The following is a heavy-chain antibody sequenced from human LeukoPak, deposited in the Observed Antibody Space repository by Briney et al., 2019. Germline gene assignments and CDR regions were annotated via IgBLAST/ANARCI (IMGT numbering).Heavy chain of an antibody. CDR3: AKGPSLSGFYLDY. CDR1: GFIFRDYY. V-gene: IGHV3-11*04. D-gene: IGHD3-22*01. J-gene: IGHJ4*02. CDR2: ISRSSNTV. Sequence: GGSLRLSCEASGFIFRDYYMSWVRQAPGKGLQWISYISRSSNTVYYTDSVRGRFTISRDNAKNSLYLQMDSLRVEDTGVYYCAKGPSLSGFYLDYWGQGTLVTVSS.